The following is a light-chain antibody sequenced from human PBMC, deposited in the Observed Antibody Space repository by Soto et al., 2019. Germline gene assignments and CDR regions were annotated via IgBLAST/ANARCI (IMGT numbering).Light chain of an antibody. CDR2: DAS. V-gene: IGKV3-11*01. CDR1: QSVSSY. Sequence: EIVLTQSPATLSSSPGERATLSCRASQSVSSYLAWYQQKPGQAPRLLIYDASNRATGIPARFSGSGSGTDFTLTISRLEPEDFAVYYCQQRSNWPPITFGQGTRLEIK. J-gene: IGKJ5*01. CDR3: QQRSNWPPIT.